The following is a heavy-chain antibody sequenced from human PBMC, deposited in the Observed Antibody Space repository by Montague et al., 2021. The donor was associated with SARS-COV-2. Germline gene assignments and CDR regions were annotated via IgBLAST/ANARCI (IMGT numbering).Heavy chain of an antibody. J-gene: IGHJ4*02. V-gene: IGHV4-38-2*02. D-gene: IGHD3-3*01. CDR1: GYSISSGYY. CDR3: ARDVRYYDFWSGRAQTSPDY. CDR2: IYHSGST. Sequence: SETLSLTCTVSGYSISSGYYWGWIRQPPGQGLEWIGSIYHSGSTYYNPSLKSRVTISVDTSKNQFSLKLSSVTAADTAVYYCARDVRYYDFWSGRAQTSPDYWGQGTLVTVSS.